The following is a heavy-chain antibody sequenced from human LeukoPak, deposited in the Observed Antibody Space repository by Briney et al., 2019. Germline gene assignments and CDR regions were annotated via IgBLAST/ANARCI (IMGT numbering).Heavy chain of an antibody. CDR3: ARGEVGYCSSTSCYDWFDP. J-gene: IGHJ5*02. CDR1: GGTFSSYA. V-gene: IGHV1-69*13. D-gene: IGHD2-2*01. Sequence: SVKVSCKASGGTFSSYAISWVRQAPGQGLEWMGGIIPIFGTANYAQKFQGRVTITADESTSTAYMELSSLRPEDTAVCYCARGEVGYCSSTSCYDWFDPWGQGTLVTVSS. CDR2: IIPIFGTA.